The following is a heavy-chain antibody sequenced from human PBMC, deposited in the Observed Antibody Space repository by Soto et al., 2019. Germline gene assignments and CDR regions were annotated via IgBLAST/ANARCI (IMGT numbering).Heavy chain of an antibody. CDR3: ASTLMGYDSSGYYYAARYFDY. CDR2: ISGSGGST. V-gene: IGHV3-23*01. Sequence: PGGSMRLCCAASGFTFSSYAMSWVRQAPGKGLEWVSAISGSGGSTYYADSVKGRFTISRDNSKNTLYLQMNSLRAEDTAVYYCASTLMGYDSSGYYYAARYFDYWGQGTLVTVSS. CDR1: GFTFSSYA. J-gene: IGHJ4*02. D-gene: IGHD3-22*01.